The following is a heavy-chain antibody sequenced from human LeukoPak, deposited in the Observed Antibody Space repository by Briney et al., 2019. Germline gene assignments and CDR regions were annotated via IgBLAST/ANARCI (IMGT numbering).Heavy chain of an antibody. CDR2: IKQDGSEK. Sequence: GGSLRLSCAASGFTFSSYWMSWVRQAPGKGLEWVANIKQDGSEKYYVDSVKGRFTISRDNAKNSLYLQMNSLRAEDTAVYYCARASPYYYDSSGSDYWGQGTLVTVSS. V-gene: IGHV3-7*01. CDR3: ARASPYYYDSSGSDY. D-gene: IGHD3-22*01. J-gene: IGHJ4*02. CDR1: GFTFSSYW.